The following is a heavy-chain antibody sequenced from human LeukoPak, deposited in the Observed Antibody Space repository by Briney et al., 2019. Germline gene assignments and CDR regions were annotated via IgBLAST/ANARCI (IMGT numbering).Heavy chain of an antibody. CDR3: AKVSITIVEYLDV. D-gene: IGHD3-3*01. Sequence: GGSLRLSCAASGFNFSSYEMNWVRQAPGKGLEWVSYISSSGSTIYYADSVKGRFTISRDNAKNSLYLQMNSLRAEDTAVYYCAKVSITIVEYLDVWGKGTTVTVSS. CDR1: GFNFSSYE. V-gene: IGHV3-48*03. J-gene: IGHJ6*03. CDR2: ISSSGSTI.